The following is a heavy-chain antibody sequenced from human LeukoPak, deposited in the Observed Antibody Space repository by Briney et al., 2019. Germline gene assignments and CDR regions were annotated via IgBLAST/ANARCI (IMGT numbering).Heavy chain of an antibody. D-gene: IGHD6-19*01. Sequence: GGSLRLSCAASRFAFSSQAMGWVRQAPGKGLEWVSVISDSGSITYYADSVKGRFTISRDNSKNTLFLQMNGLRAKDTAVYYCAKDARRTSGWYFFDYWGQGTLVTVSS. J-gene: IGHJ4*02. CDR1: RFAFSSQA. V-gene: IGHV3-23*01. CDR3: AKDARRTSGWYFFDY. CDR2: ISDSGSIT.